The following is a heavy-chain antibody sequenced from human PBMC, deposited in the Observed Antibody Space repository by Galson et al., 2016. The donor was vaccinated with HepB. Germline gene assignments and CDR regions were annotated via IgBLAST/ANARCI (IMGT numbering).Heavy chain of an antibody. CDR2: ISPGGDDT. CDR3: ARARWTLAGYLDR. V-gene: IGHV3-23*01. D-gene: IGHD3/OR15-3a*01. CDR1: GFTFNGYA. J-gene: IGHJ4*02. Sequence: SLRLSCAASGFTFNGYAMSWVRQAPGKGLEWVSSISPGGDDTYSADSVKGRFTISRDNSKNTLYLQLNSLRAEDTAVYFCARARWTLAGYLDRWGQGTLVTVSS.